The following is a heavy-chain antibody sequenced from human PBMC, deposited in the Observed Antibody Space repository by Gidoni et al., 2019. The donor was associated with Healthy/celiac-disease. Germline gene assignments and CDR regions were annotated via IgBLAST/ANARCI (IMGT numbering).Heavy chain of an antibody. CDR1: GGTFSSYA. Sequence: QVQLVQSGAEVTKPGSSVKVSCKASGGTFSSYAISWVRQAPGQGLEWMGGIIAIFGTANYAQKFQGRVTITADESTSTAYMELSSLRSEDTAVYYCARLAMTTVVTRGVEGPRWGQGTLVTVSS. D-gene: IGHD4-17*01. CDR2: IIAIFGTA. J-gene: IGHJ4*02. CDR3: ARLAMTTVVTRGVEGPR. V-gene: IGHV1-69*01.